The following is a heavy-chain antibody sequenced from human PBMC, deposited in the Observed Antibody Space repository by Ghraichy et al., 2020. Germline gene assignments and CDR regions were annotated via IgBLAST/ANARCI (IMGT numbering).Heavy chain of an antibody. CDR2: IYHSGST. D-gene: IGHD6-13*01. CDR3: ARPAAAAGLFDY. CDR1: GYSISSGYY. V-gene: IGHV4-38-2*01. Sequence: SETLSLTCAVSGYSISSGYYSGWIRQPPGKGLEWIGSIYHSGSTYYNPSLKSRVTISVDTSKNQFSLKLSSVTAADTAVYYCARPAAAAGLFDYWGQGTLVTVSS. J-gene: IGHJ4*02.